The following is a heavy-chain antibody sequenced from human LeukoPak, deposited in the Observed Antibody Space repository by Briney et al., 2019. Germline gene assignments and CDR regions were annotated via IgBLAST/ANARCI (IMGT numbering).Heavy chain of an antibody. D-gene: IGHD3-22*01. V-gene: IGHV3-11*01. CDR1: ESFTEYY. CDR2: ISSSGSTK. CDR3: ARMPYDDNGDAFDI. Sequence: PGGSLRLSCTASESFTEYYMSWIRQAPGKGVEWVSYISSSGSTKYYGDSVKGRFTISRDNAKNSLYLQMNSLRAEDTAVYYCARMPYDDNGDAFDIWGQGTMVTVSS. J-gene: IGHJ3*02.